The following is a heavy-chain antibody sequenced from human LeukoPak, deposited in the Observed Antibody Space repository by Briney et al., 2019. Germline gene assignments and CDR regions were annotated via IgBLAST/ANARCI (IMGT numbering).Heavy chain of an antibody. CDR2: IYHRGSS. CDR1: GYSISSDYY. J-gene: IGHJ3*02. CDR3: TRHKRWLQSPDAFDI. Sequence: PSETLSLTCTVSGYSISSDYYWVWIRQPPGKGLEWIGSIYHRGSSYYNPSLKSRVTISIDTSKNQFSLELSSVTAADTAIYYCTRHKRWLQSPDAFDIWGQGTMVTVSS. D-gene: IGHD5-24*01. V-gene: IGHV4-38-2*02.